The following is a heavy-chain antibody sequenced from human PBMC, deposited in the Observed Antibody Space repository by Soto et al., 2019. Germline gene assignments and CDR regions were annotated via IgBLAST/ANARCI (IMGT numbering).Heavy chain of an antibody. CDR3: ARGYSSSWYLSGMDV. D-gene: IGHD6-13*01. Sequence: SVKVSCKASGGTFSSYAISWVRQAPGQGLEWMGGIIPIFGTANYAQKFQGRVTITADESTSTAYMELSSLRSEDTVVYYCARGYSSSWYLSGMDVWGQGTTVTVSS. CDR1: GGTFSSYA. CDR2: IIPIFGTA. V-gene: IGHV1-69*13. J-gene: IGHJ6*02.